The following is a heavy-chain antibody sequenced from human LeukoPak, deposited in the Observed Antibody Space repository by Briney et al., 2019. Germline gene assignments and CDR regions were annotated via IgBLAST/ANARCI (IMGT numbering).Heavy chain of an antibody. CDR2: IYYSGRT. J-gene: IGHJ6*02. CDR3: ARVTSSGSYWIVYYGMDV. D-gene: IGHD1-26*01. Sequence: SETLSLTCTVSGGSISSYYWNWIRQPPGKGLEWIGYIYYSGRTNYNPSLKSRVTISVDTSKNQFSLKLSSVTAADTAVYYCARVTSSGSYWIVYYGMDVWGQGTTVTVSS. V-gene: IGHV4-59*01. CDR1: GGSISSYY.